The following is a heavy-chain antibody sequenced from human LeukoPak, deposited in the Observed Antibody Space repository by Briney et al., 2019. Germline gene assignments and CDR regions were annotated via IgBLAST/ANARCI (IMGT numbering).Heavy chain of an antibody. V-gene: IGHV3-7*01. J-gene: IGHJ4*01. CDR1: GFTFSSYS. D-gene: IGHD1-14*01. Sequence: PGGSLRLSCAASGFTFSSYSMNWVRQAPGKGLEWVANIKEDGSEQYYPESIKGRFTISRDNVNSILYLHLNSLRAENTAVYYCVRETQSGITDFDYWGQGTLVTVSS. CDR2: IKEDGSEQ. CDR3: VRETQSGITDFDY.